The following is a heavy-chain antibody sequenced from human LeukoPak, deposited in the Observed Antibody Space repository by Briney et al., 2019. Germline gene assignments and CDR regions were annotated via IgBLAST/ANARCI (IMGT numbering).Heavy chain of an antibody. Sequence: GGSLRLSCLASGYTFSSYSINWVRQAPGKGLEWVSSISVRSNYIYYADSVRGRFRISRDDARDSLYLQMNSLRAEDTAVYYCVRLRRNSDTSGFYCYYDFWGQGTLVTVSS. CDR3: VRLRRNSDTSGFYCYYDF. V-gene: IGHV3-21*01. D-gene: IGHD3-22*01. CDR1: GYTFSSYS. CDR2: ISVRSNYI. J-gene: IGHJ4*02.